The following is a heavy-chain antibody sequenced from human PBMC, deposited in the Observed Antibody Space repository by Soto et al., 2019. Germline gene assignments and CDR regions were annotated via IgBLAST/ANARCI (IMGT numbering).Heavy chain of an antibody. CDR3: ARRIFGVVAPRYYYGMDV. CDR1: GGSISSSSYY. V-gene: IGHV4-39*01. CDR2: IYYSGST. J-gene: IGHJ6*02. Sequence: SETLSLTCTVSGGSISSSSYYWGWIRQPPGKGLEWIGSIYYSGSTYYNPSLKSRVTISVDTSKNHFSLKLSSVTAADTAVYYCARRIFGVVAPRYYYGMDVWGQGTTVTVSS. D-gene: IGHD3-3*01.